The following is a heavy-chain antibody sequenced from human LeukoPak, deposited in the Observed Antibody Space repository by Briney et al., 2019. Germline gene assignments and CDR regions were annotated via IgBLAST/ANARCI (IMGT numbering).Heavy chain of an antibody. CDR2: ISGSGGST. D-gene: IGHD3-9*01. Sequence: GGSLRLSCAASGFTFSSYAMSGVRQAPGKGLEWVSAISGSGGSTYYADSVKGRFTISRDNAKNSLYLQMNSLRAEDTAVYYCARQPNYDILTGYYRGMDVWGQGTTVTVSS. CDR3: ARQPNYDILTGYYRGMDV. V-gene: IGHV3-23*01. J-gene: IGHJ6*02. CDR1: GFTFSSYA.